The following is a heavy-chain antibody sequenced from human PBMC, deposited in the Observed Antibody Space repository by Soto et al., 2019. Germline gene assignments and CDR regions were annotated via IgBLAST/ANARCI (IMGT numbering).Heavy chain of an antibody. Sequence: SETLSLTCTVSGGSISTYYWSWIRQPPEKGPEWIGYVYHSGTTKYNPSLESRVTISLDTSKNQFSLKLNSVTAADTAVYYCATRPTRGSWVGVFDYWSQGTLVTVSS. CDR1: GGSISTYY. V-gene: IGHV4-59*01. CDR2: VYHSGTT. J-gene: IGHJ4*02. D-gene: IGHD3-16*01. CDR3: ATRPTRGSWVGVFDY.